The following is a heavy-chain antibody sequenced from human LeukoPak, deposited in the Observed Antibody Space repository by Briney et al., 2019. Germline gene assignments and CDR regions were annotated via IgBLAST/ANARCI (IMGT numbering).Heavy chain of an antibody. V-gene: IGHV1-69*05. J-gene: IGHJ3*02. CDR3: ARGRNYYDSSGYYYEGDAFDI. Sequence: SVKVSCKTSGYTFSNFGINWVRQAPGQGLEWMGGIIPIFGTANYAQKFQGRVTMTRDTSTSTVYMELSSLRSEDTAVYYCARGRNYYDSSGYYYEGDAFDIWGQGTMVTVSS. CDR1: GYTFSNFG. D-gene: IGHD3-22*01. CDR2: IIPIFGTA.